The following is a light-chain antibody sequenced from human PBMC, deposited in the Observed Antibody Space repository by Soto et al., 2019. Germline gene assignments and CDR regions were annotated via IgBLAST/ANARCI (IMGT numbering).Light chain of an antibody. CDR1: RGDIGAYNY. CDR2: EVT. Sequence: QSALTQPASVSGSPGQSITISCTGTRGDIGAYNYVSWYQQHPGKAPKLLIHEVTGRPSGVSNRFSGSKSGNTASLTISGLQAEDEADYYCSSYATTAHVFGTGTKLTVL. CDR3: SSYATTAHV. J-gene: IGLJ1*01. V-gene: IGLV2-14*01.